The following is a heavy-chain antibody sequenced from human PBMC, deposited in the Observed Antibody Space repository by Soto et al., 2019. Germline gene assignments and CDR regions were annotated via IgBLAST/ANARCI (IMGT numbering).Heavy chain of an antibody. J-gene: IGHJ6*02. CDR1: GFTFGTYS. D-gene: IGHD3-3*01. CDR3: ATLYYDYV. V-gene: IGHV3-48*01. Sequence: GVSLRLSCAGSGFTFGTYSMNWVRQAAGKGLEWIAYISYDSDTIQYADSVKGRFTISRDNAKNSLYLQMNSLRSEDSAVYYCATLYYDYVWGQDTTVTVSS. CDR2: ISYDSDTI.